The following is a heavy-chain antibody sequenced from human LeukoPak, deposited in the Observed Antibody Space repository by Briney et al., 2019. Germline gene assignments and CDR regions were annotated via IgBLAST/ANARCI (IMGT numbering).Heavy chain of an antibody. CDR1: GFTLSSNY. D-gene: IGHD3-10*01. CDR2: IYSGGST. J-gene: IGHJ6*03. V-gene: IGHV3-53*01. CDR3: ARVPMVRGLNYYYYYYMDV. Sequence: GGSLRLSCVASGFTLSSNYMNWVRQAPGKGLECGSVIYSGGSTYYADSVKGRFTISRAYSKNTLYLQMDSRRADDTAVYYCARVPMVRGLNYYYYYYMDVWGKGTTVTVSS.